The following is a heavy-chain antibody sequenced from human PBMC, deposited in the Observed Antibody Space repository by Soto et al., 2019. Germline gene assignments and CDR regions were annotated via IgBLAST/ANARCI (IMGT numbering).Heavy chain of an antibody. CDR1: GYTFSSYG. CDR2: IIPIFGTA. V-gene: IGHV1-69*13. D-gene: IGHD6-6*01. Sequence: SSVKVSCKASGYTFSSYGFSWVRPAPGQGLEWMGGIIPIFGTANYAQKFQGRVTITADESTSTAYMELSSLGSEDTAVYYCAIRIAARPLDYYYDGMDVWGQGTTVSGSS. CDR3: AIRIAARPLDYYYDGMDV. J-gene: IGHJ6*02.